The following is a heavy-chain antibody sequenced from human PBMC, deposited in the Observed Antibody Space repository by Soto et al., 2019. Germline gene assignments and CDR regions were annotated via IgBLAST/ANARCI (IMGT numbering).Heavy chain of an antibody. Sequence: PGGSLRLSCAASGLTFSSHWMSWVRQAPGKGLEWVADIKEDGSVQAYVDSVKGRFTISRDNAKNLVYLQMNSLRAEDTAIYYCARDYSSSWPDAFDIWGQGTMVTVSS. CDR2: IKEDGSVQ. V-gene: IGHV3-7*03. CDR3: ARDYSSSWPDAFDI. J-gene: IGHJ3*02. D-gene: IGHD6-13*01. CDR1: GLTFSSHW.